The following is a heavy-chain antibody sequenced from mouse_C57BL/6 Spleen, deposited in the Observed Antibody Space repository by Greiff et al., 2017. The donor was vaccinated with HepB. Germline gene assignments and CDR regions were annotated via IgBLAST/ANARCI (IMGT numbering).Heavy chain of an antibody. J-gene: IGHJ1*03. D-gene: IGHD1-1*01. V-gene: IGHV1-80*01. CDR1: GYAFSSYW. CDR2: IYPGDGDT. CDR3: ARRSSYGYFDV. Sequence: ESGAELVKPGASVKISCKASGYAFSSYWMNWVKQRPGKGLEWIGQIYPGDGDTNYNGKFKGKATLTADKSSSTAYMQLSSLTSEDSAVYFCARRSSYGYFDVWGTGTTVTVSS.